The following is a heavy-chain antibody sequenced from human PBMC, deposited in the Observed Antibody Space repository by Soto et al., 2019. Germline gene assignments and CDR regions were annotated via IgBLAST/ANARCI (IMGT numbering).Heavy chain of an antibody. CDR2: IYYSGST. CDR1: GGSISSYY. Sequence: SETLSLTCTVSGGSISSYYWSWIRQPPGKGLEWIGYIYYSGSTNYNPSLKSRVTISVDTSKNQFSLKLSSVTAADRAVYYCAGPYLYGGNAGPLVWYFELWGRGTLVTASS. V-gene: IGHV4-59*01. CDR3: AGPYLYGGNAGPLVWYFEL. J-gene: IGHJ2*01. D-gene: IGHD2-8*01.